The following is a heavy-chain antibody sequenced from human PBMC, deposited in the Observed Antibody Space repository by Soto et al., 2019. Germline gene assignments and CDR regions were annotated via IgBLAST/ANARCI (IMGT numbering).Heavy chain of an antibody. CDR2: ISSSSSTI. CDR3: ARDNRFYGDDPDYYYYYMDV. V-gene: IGHV3-48*01. CDR1: GFTFSSYS. J-gene: IGHJ6*03. D-gene: IGHD4-17*01. Sequence: GGSLRLSCAASGFTFSSYSMNWVRQAPGKGLEWVSYISSSSSTIYYADSVKGRFTISRDNAKNSLYLQMNSLRAEDTAVYYCARDNRFYGDDPDYYYYYMDVWGKGTTVTVSS.